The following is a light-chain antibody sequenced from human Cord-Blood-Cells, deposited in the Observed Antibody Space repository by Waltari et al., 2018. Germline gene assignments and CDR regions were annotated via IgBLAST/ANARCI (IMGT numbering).Light chain of an antibody. CDR3: QQRSNWPGFT. V-gene: IGKV3-11*01. Sequence: EILLTQSPATLSLSPGERATLSCRASQSVSSYLAWYQQKPGQAPRLLIYDASNRATGIPAMFSGSGSGTDFTLTISSLEPEDFAVYYCQQRSNWPGFTFGPGTKVDIK. CDR1: QSVSSY. J-gene: IGKJ3*01. CDR2: DAS.